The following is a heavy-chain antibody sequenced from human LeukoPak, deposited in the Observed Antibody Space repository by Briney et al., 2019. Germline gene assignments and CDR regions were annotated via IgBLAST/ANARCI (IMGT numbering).Heavy chain of an antibody. CDR2: INHSGST. CDR1: GGSFSGYY. CDR3: ARGLPYRPIRRGCRCQWFDP. J-gene: IGHJ5*02. Sequence: SETLSLTCAVYGGSFSGYYWSWIRQPPGKGLEWIGEINHSGSTNYNPSLKSRVTISVDTSKNQFSLKLSSVTAADTAVYYCARGLPYRPIRRGCRCQWFDPWGQGTLVTVSS. V-gene: IGHV4-34*01. D-gene: IGHD2-2*02.